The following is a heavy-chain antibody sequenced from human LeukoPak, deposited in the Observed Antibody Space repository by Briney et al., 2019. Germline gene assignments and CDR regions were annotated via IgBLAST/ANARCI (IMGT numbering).Heavy chain of an antibody. CDR2: ISSSGGTT. D-gene: IGHD6-13*01. CDR1: GFTFSSYA. CDR3: VRVVTTRSGWYHFDN. Sequence: GGSLRLSCAASGFTFSSYAMNWVRQAPGKGLEWVSVISSSGGTTYYSDSVKGRFIISRDNSKNTLYLQLNSLKTEDTAVYYCVRVVTTRSGWYHFDNWGQGTLVTVSS. J-gene: IGHJ4*02. V-gene: IGHV3-23*01.